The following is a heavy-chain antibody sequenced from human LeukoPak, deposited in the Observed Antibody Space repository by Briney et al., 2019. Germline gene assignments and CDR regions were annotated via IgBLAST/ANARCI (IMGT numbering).Heavy chain of an antibody. CDR2: ISISGSNI. Sequence: GGSLRLSCAASGFNFSNYAMTWVRQAPGKGLEWVSTISISGSNIYYADSVKGRLSISRDNSKNTLYLQLNSLRGEDTALYYFAKIDPHYYDYTGRRGPIDYWGQGSLVIVSS. V-gene: IGHV3-23*05. D-gene: IGHD3-22*01. J-gene: IGHJ4*02. CDR1: GFNFSNYA. CDR3: AKIDPHYYDYTGRRGPIDY.